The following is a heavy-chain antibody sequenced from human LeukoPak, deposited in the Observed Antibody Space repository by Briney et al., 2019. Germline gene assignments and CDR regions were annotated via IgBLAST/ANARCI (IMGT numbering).Heavy chain of an antibody. J-gene: IGHJ6*02. CDR1: GFTFTSYG. CDR3: ARPILRGYSYGLTYYYYGMDV. CDR2: ISPDTGNT. Sequence: ASVKVSCKASGFTFTSYGITWVRQAPGQGLEWMGWISPDTGNTKYVQKLQGRVTMTTDTSTSTAYMELRSLRSDDTAVYYCARPILRGYSYGLTYYYYGMDVWGQGTTVTVSS. V-gene: IGHV1-18*01. D-gene: IGHD5-18*01.